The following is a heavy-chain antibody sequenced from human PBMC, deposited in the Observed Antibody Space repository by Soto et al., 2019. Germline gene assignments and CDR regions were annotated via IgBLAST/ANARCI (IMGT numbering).Heavy chain of an antibody. CDR2: IKSKTDGGTT. J-gene: IGHJ6*03. CDR3: TTDLGPIYSSSWNGPNYYYYYYMDV. V-gene: IGHV3-15*01. CDR1: GFTFSNAW. Sequence: GGSLRLSCAASGFTFSNAWMSWVRQAPGKGLEWVGRIKSKTDGGTTDYAGPVKGRFTISRDDSKNTLYLQMNSLKTEDTAVYYCTTDLGPIYSSSWNGPNYYYYYYMDVWGKGTTVTVSS. D-gene: IGHD6-13*01.